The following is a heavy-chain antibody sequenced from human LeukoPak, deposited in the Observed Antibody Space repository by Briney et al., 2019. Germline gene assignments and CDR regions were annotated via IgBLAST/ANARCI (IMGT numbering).Heavy chain of an antibody. V-gene: IGHV4-39*07. CDR2: IYYSGTT. Sequence: SETLSLTCTVSGGSISSSSYYWGWIRQPPGKGLEWIGSIYYSGTTYNNPSLKSRVTISVDRSKNQFSLKLSSVTAADTAVYYCAREDTNWFDPWGQGTLVTVSS. CDR1: GGSISSSSYY. J-gene: IGHJ5*02. CDR3: AREDTNWFDP. D-gene: IGHD2-8*01.